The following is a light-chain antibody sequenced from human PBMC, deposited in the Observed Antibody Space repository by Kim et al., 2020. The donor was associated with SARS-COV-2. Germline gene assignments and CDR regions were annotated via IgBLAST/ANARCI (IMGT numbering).Light chain of an antibody. CDR3: QHYSYRPPWT. CDR1: HSISNS. J-gene: IGKJ1*01. V-gene: IGKV3-15*01. CDR2: GSC. Sequence: CPGERATLTCRASHSISNSLAWYRQKPGQAPRLRVYGSCTRATGIPTRFSGSGSGTEFTLTISSLQSEDFAVYYCQHYSYRPPWTVGQGTKVDIK.